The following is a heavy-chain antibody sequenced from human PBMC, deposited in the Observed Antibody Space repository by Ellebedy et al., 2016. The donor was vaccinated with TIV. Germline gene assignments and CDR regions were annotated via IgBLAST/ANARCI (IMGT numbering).Heavy chain of an antibody. J-gene: IGHJ6*02. CDR2: ISGSGGST. CDR3: ARLGSGSYYLYYYYYGMDV. CDR1: GFTFSSYA. Sequence: GGSLRLSXAASGFTFSSYAMSWVRQAPGKGLEWVSAISGSGGSTYYADSVKGRFTISRDNSKNTLYLQMNSLRAEDTAVYYCARLGSGSYYLYYYYYGMDVWGQGTTVTVSS. V-gene: IGHV3-23*01. D-gene: IGHD3-10*02.